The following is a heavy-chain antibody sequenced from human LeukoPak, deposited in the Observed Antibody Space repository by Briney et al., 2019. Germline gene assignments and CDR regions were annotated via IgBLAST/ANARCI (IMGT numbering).Heavy chain of an antibody. CDR3: ARDCYDFWSGYPDV. J-gene: IGHJ6*02. D-gene: IGHD3-3*01. V-gene: IGHV7-4-1*02. Sequence: ASVKVSFKASGYTFTSYAMNWVRQAPGQGLEWMGWINTNTGNPTYAQGFTGRFVFSLDTSVSTAYLQISSLKAEDTAVYYCARDCYDFWSGYPDVWGQGTTVTVSS. CDR2: INTNTGNP. CDR1: GYTFTSYA.